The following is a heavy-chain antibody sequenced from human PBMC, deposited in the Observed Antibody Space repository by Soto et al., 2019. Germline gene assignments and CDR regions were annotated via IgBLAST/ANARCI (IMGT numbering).Heavy chain of an antibody. J-gene: IGHJ4*02. CDR2: IYYSGST. V-gene: IGHV4-39*07. D-gene: IGHD3-9*01. Sequence: PSETLSLTCTFSGDSISSSKYYWGWIRQPPGKGLEWIGSIYYSGSTYYNSSLKSRVTISLDTSKNHFSLKLSSVTAADTAVYYCARDRPGGDILTGQVRGQGTLVTVSS. CDR1: GDSISSSKYY. CDR3: ARDRPGGDILTGQV.